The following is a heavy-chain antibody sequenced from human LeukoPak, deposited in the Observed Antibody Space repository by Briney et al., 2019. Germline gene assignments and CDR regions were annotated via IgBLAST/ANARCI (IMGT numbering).Heavy chain of an antibody. CDR1: GFTFSSYA. J-gene: IGHJ4*02. CDR2: ISGSGSST. Sequence: GGSLRLSCAASGFTFSSYAMTWVRQAPGKGLEWVSAISGSGSSTYYAGSVMGRFTISRDNSKGTLYLQMHSLRAEDTALYYCAKDRRAYSDGWGNNDYWGQGTLVTVSS. D-gene: IGHD6-19*01. CDR3: AKDRRAYSDGWGNNDY. V-gene: IGHV3-23*01.